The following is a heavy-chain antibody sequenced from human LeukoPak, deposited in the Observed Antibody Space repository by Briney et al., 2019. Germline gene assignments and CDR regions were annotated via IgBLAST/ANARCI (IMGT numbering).Heavy chain of an antibody. CDR3: ARVYRRDGYNYDGFDI. V-gene: IGHV4-61*02. CDR2: VYSTGSA. Sequence: SQTLSLTCTVSSGSINSDGYYWSWIRQPAGKGLEWIGLVYSTGSANYSPSLESRVIISIDTSKNQFFLRLSSVTAADTAVYYCARVYRRDGYNYDGFDIWGQGTMVTVS. D-gene: IGHD5-24*01. J-gene: IGHJ3*02. CDR1: SGSINSDGYY.